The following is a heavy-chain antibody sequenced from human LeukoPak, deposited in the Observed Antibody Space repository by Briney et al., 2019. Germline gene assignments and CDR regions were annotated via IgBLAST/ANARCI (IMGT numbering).Heavy chain of an antibody. CDR2: IYSSGNI. V-gene: IGHV3-53*01. Sequence: GGSLRLSCAASGFTDSSNYMSWVRQAPGKGLEWVSVIYSSGNIVYADSVKGRFTISRGNSKNTVYLQMNSLRVEDTAVYYCAGKVASSGGRYNFDYWGQGALVTVSS. CDR1: GFTDSSNY. D-gene: IGHD6-19*01. CDR3: AGKVASSGGRYNFDY. J-gene: IGHJ4*02.